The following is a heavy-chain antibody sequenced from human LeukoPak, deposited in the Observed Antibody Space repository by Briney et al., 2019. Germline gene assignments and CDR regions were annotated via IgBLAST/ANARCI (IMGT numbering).Heavy chain of an antibody. D-gene: IGHD1-26*01. V-gene: IGHV3-30*18. CDR3: AKDSGWKWEDPGKGVDY. CDR1: GFTFSSYG. J-gene: IGHJ4*02. CDR2: MSYDGTNK. Sequence: GGSLRLSCAASGFTFSSYGMHWVRQAPGKGLEWVAVMSYDGTNKFYADSVKGRFTISRDNSKNTLYLQMNSLRAEDTAMYYCAKDSGWKWEDPGKGVDYWGQGTLVTVSS.